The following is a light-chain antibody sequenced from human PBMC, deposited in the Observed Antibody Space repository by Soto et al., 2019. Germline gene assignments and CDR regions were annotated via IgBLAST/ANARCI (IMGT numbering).Light chain of an antibody. V-gene: IGLV2-14*01. Sequence: QSALTQPASVSGSPGQSITISCTGTSGDVGAYNYVSWYQQHPGKAPRLMIYDVSNRPSGASNRFSGSKSGNTASLTISGLQAEDEADYYCSSFTYSSTWVFGGGTKVTVL. J-gene: IGLJ3*02. CDR3: SSFTYSSTWV. CDR2: DVS. CDR1: SGDVGAYNY.